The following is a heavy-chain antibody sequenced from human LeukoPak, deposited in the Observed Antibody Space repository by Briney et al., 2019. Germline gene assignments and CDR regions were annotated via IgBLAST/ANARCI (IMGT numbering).Heavy chain of an antibody. CDR1: GYTFTDYH. D-gene: IGHD5-24*01. J-gene: IGHJ4*02. CDR2: INPNTGGT. CDR3: ARGGHGHTQNDY. Sequence: VASVKVSCKASGYTFTDYHIHWVRQAPGQGLGWMGWINPNTGGTNYAQNFQGRVTMTRDTSITTSYMELSSLLSDDTALYYCARGGHGHTQNDYWGQGTLVTVSS. V-gene: IGHV1-2*02.